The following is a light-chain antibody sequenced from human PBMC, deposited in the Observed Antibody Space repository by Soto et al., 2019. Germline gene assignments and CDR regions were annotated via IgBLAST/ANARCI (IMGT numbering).Light chain of an antibody. CDR1: SSEIGGYNY. CDR2: AVS. J-gene: IGLJ1*01. CDR3: SSYVGTSSLV. Sequence: QSALTQPPSASGSPGPAGTISCTGTSSEIGGYNYVSWYHQLPGKAPKLLIFAVSDRPSGVPDRFSGSKSGNTAFLIVSGLQADDEGVYYCSSYVGTSSLVFGTGTKLTVL. V-gene: IGLV2-8*01.